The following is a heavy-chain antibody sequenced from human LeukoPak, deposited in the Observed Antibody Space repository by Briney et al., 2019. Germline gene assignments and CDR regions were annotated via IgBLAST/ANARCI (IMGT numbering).Heavy chain of an antibody. D-gene: IGHD1-26*01. V-gene: IGHV1-69*13. CDR2: IIPIFGTA. CDR1: GGTFSSYA. J-gene: IGHJ4*02. CDR3: ATRSYQSAWYFDY. Sequence: ASVRVSCKASGGTFSSYAISWVRQAPGQGLEWMGGIIPIFGTANYAQKFQGRVTITADESTSTAYMELSSLRSEDTAVYYCATRSYQSAWYFDYWGQETLVTVSS.